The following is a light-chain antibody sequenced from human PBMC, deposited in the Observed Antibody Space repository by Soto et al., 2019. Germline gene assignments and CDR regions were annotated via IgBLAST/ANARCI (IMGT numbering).Light chain of an antibody. CDR3: MQALQTPFT. Sequence: EIVMTQSPLSLPATPGEPASISCRSSQSLLHSNGNDFLEWYLQKPGQSPQLLIYLGSNRASGVPGRFSGSGSGTDFTLKIRRVEAEDVGVYYCMQALQTPFTFGPGTKVDIK. V-gene: IGKV2-28*01. CDR1: QSLLHSNGNDF. J-gene: IGKJ3*01. CDR2: LGS.